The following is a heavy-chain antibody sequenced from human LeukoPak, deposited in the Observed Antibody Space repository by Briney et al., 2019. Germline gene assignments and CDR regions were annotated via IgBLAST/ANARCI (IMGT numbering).Heavy chain of an antibody. Sequence: ASVKVSCKASGYTFTSYDINWVRQATGQGLELMGWMNPNSGNTGYAQKFQGRVTITRNTSIRTAYMELSSLRSEDTAVYFRAGGGIRYFDWLLSYYFDYWGQGTLVTVSS. CDR1: GYTFTSYD. CDR3: AGGGIRYFDWLLSYYFDY. CDR2: MNPNSGNT. D-gene: IGHD3-9*01. J-gene: IGHJ4*02. V-gene: IGHV1-8*03.